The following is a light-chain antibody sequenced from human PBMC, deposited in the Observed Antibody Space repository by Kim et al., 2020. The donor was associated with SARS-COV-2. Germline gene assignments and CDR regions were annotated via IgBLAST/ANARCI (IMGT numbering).Light chain of an antibody. J-gene: IGKJ1*01. CDR1: QSVSGSY. CDR3: QQFGSSSWT. CDR2: GAS. Sequence: SPGERATLSCRASQSVSGSYLAWYQQKPGQAPSLLIYGASSRATGIPDRFSGSGSATDFTLTISRLEPEDFAVYYCQQFGSSSWTFGQGTKVDIK. V-gene: IGKV3-20*01.